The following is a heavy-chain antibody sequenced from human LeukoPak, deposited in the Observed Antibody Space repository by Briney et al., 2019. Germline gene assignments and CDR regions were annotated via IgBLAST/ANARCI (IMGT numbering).Heavy chain of an antibody. CDR3: ARGGIQVSGIDEIDY. D-gene: IGHD6-19*01. Sequence: GGSLRLSSAASGFTLRSYVMHWVRQVTGKGLEWVSAIGISDDTYYQGSVKGRFTISRENAKNSLYLQMNSLTAGDTAVYYCARGGIQVSGIDEIDYWGQGTLVTVSS. J-gene: IGHJ4*02. V-gene: IGHV3-13*01. CDR2: IGISDDT. CDR1: GFTLRSYV.